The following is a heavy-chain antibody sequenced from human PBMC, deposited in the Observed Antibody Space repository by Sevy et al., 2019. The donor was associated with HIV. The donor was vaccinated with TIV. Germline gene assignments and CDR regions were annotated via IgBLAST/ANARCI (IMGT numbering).Heavy chain of an antibody. J-gene: IGHJ2*01. CDR3: ATFTVIRYWFFDL. D-gene: IGHD4-17*01. CDR2: IHIDGST. CDR1: GFTVSSNY. Sequence: GGSLRLSCAASGFTVSSNYFSWVRQAPGKGLEWVSLIHIDGSTTYADSVKGRFTVSRDSSENTVFLQMSSLTTEDTAVYYCATFTVIRYWFFDLRGRGTLVTVSS. V-gene: IGHV3-66*01.